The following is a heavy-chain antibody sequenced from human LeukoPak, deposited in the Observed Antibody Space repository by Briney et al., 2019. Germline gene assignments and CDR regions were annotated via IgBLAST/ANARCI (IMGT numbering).Heavy chain of an antibody. CDR2: IKTDGTTT. Sequence: GGSLRLSCAASGFTFSSYSMHWVRQAPGKGLVWVSRIKTDGTTTTYADSVKGRFTISRDNARNTLYLQMNSLRVEDTAVYYCARDNEWSLYDYWGQGTLVTVSS. J-gene: IGHJ4*02. CDR1: GFTFSSYS. D-gene: IGHD3-3*01. V-gene: IGHV3-74*03. CDR3: ARDNEWSLYDY.